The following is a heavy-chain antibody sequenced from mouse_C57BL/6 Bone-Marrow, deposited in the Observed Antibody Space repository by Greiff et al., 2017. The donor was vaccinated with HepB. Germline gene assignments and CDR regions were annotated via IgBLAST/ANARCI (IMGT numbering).Heavy chain of an antibody. D-gene: IGHD1-1*01. CDR2: IHPNSGST. V-gene: IGHV1-64*01. CDR1: GYTFTSYW. J-gene: IGHJ2*01. Sequence: VQLQQPGAELVKPGASVKLSCKASGYTFTSYWMHWVKQRPGQGLEWIGMIHPNSGSTNYNEKFKSKATLTVDKSSSTAYMQLSSLTSEDSAVYYCARRQIYYGSSYPYYFDYWGQGTTLTVSS. CDR3: ARRQIYYGSSYPYYFDY.